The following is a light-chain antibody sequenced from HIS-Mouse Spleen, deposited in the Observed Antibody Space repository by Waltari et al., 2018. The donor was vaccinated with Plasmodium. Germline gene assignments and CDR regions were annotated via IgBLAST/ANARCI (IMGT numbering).Light chain of an antibody. V-gene: IGLV2-14*03. J-gene: IGLJ3*02. CDR2: DVS. CDR3: SSYTSSSTWV. Sequence: QSALTQPASVSGSPGQSITISCTGTSSDVGGYNVSWYQQHPGKAPKLMIYDVSNRPAGFSNRFAGSKSGNTASLTISGLQAEDEADYYCSSYTSSSTWVFGGGTKLTVL. CDR1: SSDVGGYN.